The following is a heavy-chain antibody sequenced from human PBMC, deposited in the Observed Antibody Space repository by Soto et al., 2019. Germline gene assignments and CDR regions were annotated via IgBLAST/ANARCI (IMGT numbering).Heavy chain of an antibody. CDR2: ISSSSSYR. CDR1: GFTLIKYP. J-gene: IGHJ6*02. V-gene: IGHV3-11*03. D-gene: IGHD2-2*01. CDR3: ATQYFVSAAHYGMDV. Sequence: GGSLRLSCAASGFTLIKYPMSWIRQDPGKGLEWVSYISSSSSYRNYADSVKGRFTISRDNARNSLYLQMKSLRAEDTAVYYCATQYFVSAAHYGMDVWGQGTTVTVSS.